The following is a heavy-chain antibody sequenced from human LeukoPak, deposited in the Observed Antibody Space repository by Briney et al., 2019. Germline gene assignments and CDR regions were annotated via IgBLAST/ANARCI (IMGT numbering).Heavy chain of an antibody. CDR2: FDPEDGET. D-gene: IGHD5-18*01. V-gene: IGHV1-24*01. CDR3: ARERGFHTAMDDGSFDY. J-gene: IGHJ4*02. CDR1: GYTLTELS. Sequence: ASVKLSCKVSGYTLTELSMHWVRQAPGKGLEWMGGFDPEDGETIYAQKFQGRVTMTEDTSTETAYMELSSLRSEDTAVYYCARERGFHTAMDDGSFDYWGQGTLVTVSS.